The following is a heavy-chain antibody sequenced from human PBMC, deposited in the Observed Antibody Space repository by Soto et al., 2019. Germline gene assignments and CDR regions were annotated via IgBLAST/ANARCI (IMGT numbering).Heavy chain of an antibody. Sequence: QVQLVQSGAEVKKPGASVKVSCKSSGYTFTSYYMHWLRQDPGQGLEWMGIINPSGGSTSYAQKFQGRVTMTRDTSTSTVYMELSSLRSEDTAVYYCARVHRIAVAGTFLDYWGQGTLVTVFS. CDR1: GYTFTSYY. J-gene: IGHJ4*02. V-gene: IGHV1-46*01. CDR3: ARVHRIAVAGTFLDY. CDR2: INPSGGST. D-gene: IGHD6-19*01.